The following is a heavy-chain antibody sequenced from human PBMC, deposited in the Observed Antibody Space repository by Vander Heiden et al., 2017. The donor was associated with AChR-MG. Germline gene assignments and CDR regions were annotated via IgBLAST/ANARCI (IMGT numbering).Heavy chain of an antibody. D-gene: IGHD3-3*01. CDR2: ISSSSSTI. CDR3: ARDYDFWSGYLNYYYGMDV. J-gene: IGHJ6*02. V-gene: IGHV3-48*01. Sequence: EVQLVESGGGLVQPGGSLRLSCAASGITFSSYSMTWVRQAPGKGLEWVSYISSSSSTIYYADSVKGRFTISRDNAKNSLYLQMNSLRAEDTAVYYCARDYDFWSGYLNYYYGMDVWGQGNTVTVSS. CDR1: GITFSSYS.